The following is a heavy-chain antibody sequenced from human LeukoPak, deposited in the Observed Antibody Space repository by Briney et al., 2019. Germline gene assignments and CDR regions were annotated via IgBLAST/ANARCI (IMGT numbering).Heavy chain of an antibody. V-gene: IGHV3-66*01. CDR2: FYSGGST. J-gene: IGHJ1*01. CDR1: GFTVSDNY. Sequence: GGSLRLSCAASGFTVSDNYMSWVRQAPGKGLEWVSVFYSGGSTRYADSVKGRFTISRDNSKNTLYLQLNSLRAEDTAVYFCASSSWSSEYFHYWGQGTLVPVSS. D-gene: IGHD6-13*01. CDR3: ASSSWSSEYFHY.